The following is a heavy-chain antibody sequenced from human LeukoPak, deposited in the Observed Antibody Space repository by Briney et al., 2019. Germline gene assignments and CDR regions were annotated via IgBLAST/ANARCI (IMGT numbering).Heavy chain of an antibody. Sequence: ASVKVSFKASGYTFTGYYMHWVRQAPGQGLEWMGWIKPNSGGTNYAQKFQGRVTMTRDTSISTAYMELSRLRSDDTAVYYCARGIADIVVVTAIDYWGQGTLVTVSS. J-gene: IGHJ4*02. CDR1: GYTFTGYY. V-gene: IGHV1-2*02. CDR3: ARGIADIVVVTAIDY. CDR2: IKPNSGGT. D-gene: IGHD2-21*02.